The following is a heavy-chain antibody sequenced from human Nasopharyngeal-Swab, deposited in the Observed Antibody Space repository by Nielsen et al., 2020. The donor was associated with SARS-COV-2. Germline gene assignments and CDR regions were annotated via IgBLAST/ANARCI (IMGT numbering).Heavy chain of an antibody. CDR3: AREEVVATSWRAFDI. Sequence: VRQAPGKGLEWVAVISYDGSNKYYADSMKGRFTISRDNSKNTLYLQMNSPRAEDTAVYYCAREEVVATSWRAFDIWGQGTMVTVSS. V-gene: IGHV3-30-3*01. J-gene: IGHJ3*02. CDR2: ISYDGSNK. D-gene: IGHD5-12*01.